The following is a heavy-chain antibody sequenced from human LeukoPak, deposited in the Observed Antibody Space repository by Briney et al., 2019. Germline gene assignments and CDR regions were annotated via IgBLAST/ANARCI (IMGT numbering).Heavy chain of an antibody. CDR2: IKRDGSEK. Sequence: GGSLRLSCAASGFTFNSYWMNWVRQAPGKGLEWVANIKRDGSEKYYVDSVKGRFTISRDDAKNSLDLQMNSLRVEDTAVYYCARLGPASSGWPESFDYWGQGTLVTVSS. D-gene: IGHD6-19*01. CDR1: GFTFNSYW. CDR3: ARLGPASSGWPESFDY. J-gene: IGHJ4*02. V-gene: IGHV3-7*03.